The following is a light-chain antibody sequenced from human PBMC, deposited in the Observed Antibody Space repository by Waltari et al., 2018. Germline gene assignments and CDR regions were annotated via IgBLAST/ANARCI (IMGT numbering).Light chain of an antibody. J-gene: IGKJ4*01. CDR1: QSLVYSDGNTY. CDR2: NVS. Sequence: DVVLTQSPLSLPVTLGQPASISCRSTQSLVYSDGNTYFNWFQQRPGHSPRRLIYNVSKRDSGVPDRFSGRGSGADFTLKISRVEAEDVGVYYCMLGTHWPSLTFGGGTKVEIK. CDR3: MLGTHWPSLT. V-gene: IGKV2-30*01.